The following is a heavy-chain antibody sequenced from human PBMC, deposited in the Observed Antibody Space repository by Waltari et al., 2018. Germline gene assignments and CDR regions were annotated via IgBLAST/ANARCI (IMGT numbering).Heavy chain of an antibody. V-gene: IGHV3-73*01. CDR2: IRSKANNYAT. D-gene: IGHD6-6*01. CDR3: SSSSGYGMDV. CDR1: GFTFSGSA. J-gene: IGHJ6*02. Sequence: EVQLVESGGGFVQPGGSLKLSCAASGFTFSGSAMHWVRQASGKGLGGVGRIRSKANNYATAYAASVKGRFTISRDDSENTAFLQMNSLKTEDTAVYYCSSSSGYGMDVWGQGTTVTVAS.